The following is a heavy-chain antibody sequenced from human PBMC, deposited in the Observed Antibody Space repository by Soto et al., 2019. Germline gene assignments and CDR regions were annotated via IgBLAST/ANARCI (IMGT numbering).Heavy chain of an antibody. CDR2: INHSGST. D-gene: IGHD3-10*01. Sequence: SETLSLTCAVYGGSFSGYYWSWIRQPPGKGLEWIGEINHSGSTNYNPSLKSRVTISVDTSKNQFSLKLSSVTAADTAVYYCARDGFSMSRGLLWFGELLNAFDIWGQGTMVTISS. CDR1: GGSFSGYY. V-gene: IGHV4-34*01. J-gene: IGHJ3*02. CDR3: ARDGFSMSRGLLWFGELLNAFDI.